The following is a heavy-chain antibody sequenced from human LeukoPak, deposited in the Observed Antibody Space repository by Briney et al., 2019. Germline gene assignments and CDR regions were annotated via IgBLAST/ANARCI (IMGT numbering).Heavy chain of an antibody. CDR2: IYHSGST. D-gene: IGHD6-6*01. J-gene: IGHJ4*02. CDR3: ASWSIAARPRDY. Sequence: SETLSLTCTVSGGSINSANYYWGWLRQPPGKGLEWIGSIYHSGSTYYNPSLKSRVTISVDTSKNQFSLKLSSVTAADTAVYYCASWSIAARPRDYWGQGTLVTVSS. V-gene: IGHV4-39*07. CDR1: GGSINSANYY.